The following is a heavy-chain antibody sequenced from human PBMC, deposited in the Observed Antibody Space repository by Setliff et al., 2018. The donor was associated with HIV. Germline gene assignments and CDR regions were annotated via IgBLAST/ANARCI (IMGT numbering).Heavy chain of an antibody. V-gene: IGHV3-30-3*01. CDR2: ISYDGSNK. Sequence: GESLKISCAAAGFTFSSYAMHWVRQAPGKGLEWVAVISYDGSNKYDADSVKGRFTITRDNSKNTLYLQMNSLRAEDTAVYYCARDVIPGDDYVWGSYRHRIKPSSGAYAFDIWGQGTMVTVS. J-gene: IGHJ3*02. D-gene: IGHD3-16*02. CDR1: GFTFSSYA. CDR3: ARDVIPGDDYVWGSYRHRIKPSSGAYAFDI.